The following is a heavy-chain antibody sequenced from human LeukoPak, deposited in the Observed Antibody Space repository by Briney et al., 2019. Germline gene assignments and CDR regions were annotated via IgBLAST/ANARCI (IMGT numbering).Heavy chain of an antibody. CDR2: IYYSGSS. J-gene: IGHJ4*02. CDR3: ARGGSPVPLY. V-gene: IGHV4-59*01. Sequence: SETLSLTCTVSGGSISSYYWSWIRQPPGKGLEWIGYIYYSGSSNYNPSLKGRVTLSVDTSKNQFSLKLSSVTAADTAVYYCARGGSPVPLYWGQGTLVTVSS. CDR1: GGSISSYY. D-gene: IGHD1-26*01.